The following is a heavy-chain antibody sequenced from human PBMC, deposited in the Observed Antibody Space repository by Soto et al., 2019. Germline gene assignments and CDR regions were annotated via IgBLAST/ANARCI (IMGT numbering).Heavy chain of an antibody. CDR3: AKDRDPDGIWTFDS. J-gene: IGHJ5*01. D-gene: IGHD3-9*01. CDR2: IIGGDGDK. V-gene: IGHV3-23*01. CDR1: GFTIRTFT. Sequence: EVQLLEHGGQLVQPGESLRLSCAASGFTIRTFTMNWVRQAPGKGLEWVSGIIGGDGDKFYSDSVKGRFTISRDNSKDMLFLQMSSLRVDDTAVYYCAKDRDPDGIWTFDSWGQGTLVTVSS.